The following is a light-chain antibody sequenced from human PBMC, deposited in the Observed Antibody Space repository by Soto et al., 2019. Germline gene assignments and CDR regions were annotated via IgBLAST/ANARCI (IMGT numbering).Light chain of an antibody. CDR1: QSVSSSY. V-gene: IGKV3-20*01. Sequence: RQSVSSSYLAWYQQKPGQAPRLLIYDASSRATGIPVRFSGGGYRREFSGLISPPEPHDLSVYYCQQFSSYPVTFGGGTKVDIK. J-gene: IGKJ4*01. CDR2: DAS. CDR3: QQFSSYPVT.